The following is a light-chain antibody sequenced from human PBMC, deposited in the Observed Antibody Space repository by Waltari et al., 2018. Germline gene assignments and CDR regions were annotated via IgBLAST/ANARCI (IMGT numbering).Light chain of an antibody. Sequence: DIQMTQSPSTLSASVGDRVTITCRASQSISSWLAWYQQKPGKAPKLLIYKASSLESGVPSRLSVSGSGTEFTLTISSLQPDDFATYYCQQYNSYSPTFGQGTKVEIK. CDR2: KAS. CDR3: QQYNSYSPT. V-gene: IGKV1-5*03. J-gene: IGKJ1*01. CDR1: QSISSW.